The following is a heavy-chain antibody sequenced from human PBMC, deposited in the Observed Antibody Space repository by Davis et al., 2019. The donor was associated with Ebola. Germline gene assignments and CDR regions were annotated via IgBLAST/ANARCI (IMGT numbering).Heavy chain of an antibody. J-gene: IGHJ2*01. V-gene: IGHV1-2*02. CDR2: INPNSGGT. Sequence: ASVTVSCKASGYTFTGYYMHWVRQAPGQGLEWMGWINPNSGGTNYAQKFQGRVTMTRDTSISTAYMELSRLRSDDTAVYYCARGEDCTIGLCRLRYFDLWGRGTLVTVSS. CDR1: GYTFTGYY. CDR3: ARGEDCTIGLCRLRYFDL. D-gene: IGHD2-8*01.